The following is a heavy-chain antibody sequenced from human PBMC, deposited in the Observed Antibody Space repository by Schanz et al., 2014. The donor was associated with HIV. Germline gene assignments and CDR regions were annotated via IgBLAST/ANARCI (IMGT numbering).Heavy chain of an antibody. Sequence: QVQLVQSGAEVKKPGSSVKVFCRASGGTFINYAFSWVRQAPGQGLEWMGGIIPLFGTSNYAQKFQGRATISADDSTGTAYMELSGLRSADTAVYYCARLRTGEEGFFYYYFGMDAWGQGTTVVVS. CDR3: ARLRTGEEGFFYYYFGMDA. D-gene: IGHD7-27*01. J-gene: IGHJ6*02. V-gene: IGHV1-69*01. CDR1: GGTFINYA. CDR2: IIPLFGTS.